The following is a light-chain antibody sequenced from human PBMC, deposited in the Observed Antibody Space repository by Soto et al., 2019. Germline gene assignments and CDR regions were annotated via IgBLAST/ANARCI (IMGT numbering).Light chain of an antibody. CDR3: SSYTSTSTLVL. CDR1: SSDVGGYKY. Sequence: QSALTQPASVSGSPGQSITISCTGASSDVGGYKYVSWYQHYPGKAPKLLIYDVTIRPSGVSDRFSGSKSGNTASLTISGLQAEDESTYYCSSYTSTSTLVLFGGGTKLTVL. V-gene: IGLV2-14*03. J-gene: IGLJ2*01. CDR2: DVT.